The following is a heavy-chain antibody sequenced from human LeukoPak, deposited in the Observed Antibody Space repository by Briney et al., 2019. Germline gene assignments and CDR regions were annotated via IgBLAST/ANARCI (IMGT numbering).Heavy chain of an antibody. CDR2: IFFTGRT. J-gene: IGHJ4*02. CDR1: GGSVNSGAYY. CDR3: ARDRASGMDH. D-gene: IGHD3-10*01. Sequence: SQTLSLTCTVSGGSVNSGAYYWSWIRQFPGKGLEWIGQIFFTGRTDYNPSLKSRLAISIDTSRDQSSLELSSVSAADTATYYCARDRASGMDHWGQGILVTVSS. V-gene: IGHV4-31*03.